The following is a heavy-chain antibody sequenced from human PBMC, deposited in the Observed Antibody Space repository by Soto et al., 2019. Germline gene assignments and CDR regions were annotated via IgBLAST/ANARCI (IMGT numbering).Heavy chain of an antibody. Sequence: SLRLSCAASGFTFSSYGMHWVRQAPGKGLEWVAVIWYDGSNKYYADSVKGRFTISRDNSKNTLYLQMSSLRAEDTAVYYCAREALYGSGSYYKPSNPFDPWGQGTLVTVSS. CDR1: GFTFSSYG. V-gene: IGHV3-33*01. J-gene: IGHJ5*02. CDR2: IWYDGSNK. D-gene: IGHD3-10*01. CDR3: AREALYGSGSYYKPSNPFDP.